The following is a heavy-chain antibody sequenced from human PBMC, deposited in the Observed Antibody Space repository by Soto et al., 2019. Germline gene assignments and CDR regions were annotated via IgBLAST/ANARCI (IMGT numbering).Heavy chain of an antibody. D-gene: IGHD5-12*01. CDR1: GGSISSGDYY. CDR2: MYYSGST. Sequence: QVQLQESGPGLVKPSQTLSLTCTVSGGSISSGDYYWSWIRQPPGKGLEWIGYMYYSGSTYYNPSLKSRVTIAVDTSKNQFSLKLSSVTAADTAVYYCARWLGYGPHFDYWGQGTLVTVSS. CDR3: ARWLGYGPHFDY. V-gene: IGHV4-30-4*01. J-gene: IGHJ4*02.